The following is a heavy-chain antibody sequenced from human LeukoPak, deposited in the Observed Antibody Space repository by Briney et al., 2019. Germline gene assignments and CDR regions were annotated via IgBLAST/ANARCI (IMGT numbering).Heavy chain of an antibody. V-gene: IGHV3-21*01. Sequence: GGSLRLSCAASGFTFSSYSMNWVRQAPGKGLEWVSSISSSSYIYYADSVKGRFTISRDNAKNSLYLQMNSLRAEDTAVYYCARSYDILTGYPDYWGQGTLVTVSS. J-gene: IGHJ4*02. CDR1: GFTFSSYS. CDR2: ISSSSYI. D-gene: IGHD3-9*01. CDR3: ARSYDILTGYPDY.